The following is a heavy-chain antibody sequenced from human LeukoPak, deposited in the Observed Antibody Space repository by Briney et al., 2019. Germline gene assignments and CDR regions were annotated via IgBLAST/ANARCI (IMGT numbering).Heavy chain of an antibody. CDR2: ILNSGTTT. CDR3: ARDSESGMDY. Sequence: PGGSLRLSCAASGFTFSSYEMNWVRQAPGKGLEWVSYILNSGTTTYYADSVKGRFTISRDNAKNSLYLQMNSLRAEDTAVYYCARDSESGMDYWGQGTLVTVSS. J-gene: IGHJ4*02. V-gene: IGHV3-48*03. D-gene: IGHD5-24*01. CDR1: GFTFSSYE.